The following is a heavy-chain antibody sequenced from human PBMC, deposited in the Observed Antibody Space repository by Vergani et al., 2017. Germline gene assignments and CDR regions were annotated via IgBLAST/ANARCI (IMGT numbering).Heavy chain of an antibody. D-gene: IGHD3-3*01. CDR3: ARARKFRFGVVWENWFVP. CDR1: GFTFNEYW. CDR2: MNGDGDTI. J-gene: IGHJ5*02. V-gene: IGHV3-74*01. Sequence: EVELVESGGGLVQPGGSLRLSCAASGFTFNEYWMHWARQVPGKGLVWVSGMNGDGDTISYADSVKGRFTISRDNAKNTLFLQMNSLRAEDTAVYYCARARKFRFGVVWENWFVPWGQGTLVTVSS.